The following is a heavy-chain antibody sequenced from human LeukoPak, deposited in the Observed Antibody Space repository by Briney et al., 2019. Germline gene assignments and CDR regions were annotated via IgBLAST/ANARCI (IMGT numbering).Heavy chain of an antibody. CDR2: INPSGGST. Sequence: ASVKVSCKASGYTFTSCYMHWVRQAPGQGLEWMGIINPSGGSTSYAQKFQGRVTMTRDMSTSTVYMELSSLRSEDTAVYYCARARYEIQLWSDYWGQGTLVTVSS. D-gene: IGHD5-18*01. J-gene: IGHJ4*02. V-gene: IGHV1-46*01. CDR3: ARARYEIQLWSDY. CDR1: GYTFTSCY.